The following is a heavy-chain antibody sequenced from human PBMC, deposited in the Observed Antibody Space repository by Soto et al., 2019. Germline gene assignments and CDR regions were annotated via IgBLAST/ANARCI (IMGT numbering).Heavy chain of an antibody. J-gene: IGHJ4*02. V-gene: IGHV3-23*01. D-gene: IGHD3-10*01. CDR2: VSDSGAKT. CDR3: AKDFQFGGSGTGYFYN. CDR1: GFTFRTNP. Sequence: GGSLRLSCVASGFTFRTNPMSWVRQAPGKGLEWVSGVSDSGAKTYYADSVKGRFTVSRDNSKNTLYLEMKSLRAEDTAVYYCAKDFQFGGSGTGYFYNWGQGTLVTVSS.